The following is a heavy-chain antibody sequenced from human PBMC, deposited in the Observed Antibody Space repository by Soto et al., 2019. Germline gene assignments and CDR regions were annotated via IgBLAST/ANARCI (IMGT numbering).Heavy chain of an antibody. CDR2: ICYSGST. CDR1: GGSVSSSSYY. Sequence: QLQLQESGPGLVKPSETLSLTCTVSGGSVSSSSYYWGWIRQPPGKGLEWIGSICYSGSTFYSPSLEGRVTISVDTSKNQFSLKLSSVTAADTAVYYCAREDGSGTYVGFWGQGTLVTVSS. J-gene: IGHJ4*02. CDR3: AREDGSGTYVGF. D-gene: IGHD3-10*01. V-gene: IGHV4-39*02.